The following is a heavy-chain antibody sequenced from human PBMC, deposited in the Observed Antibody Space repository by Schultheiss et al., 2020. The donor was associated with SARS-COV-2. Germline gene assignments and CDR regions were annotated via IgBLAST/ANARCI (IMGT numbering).Heavy chain of an antibody. CDR1: GFTFRRNS. D-gene: IGHD5-18*01. Sequence: GESLKISCAASGFTFRRNSMNWVRQAAGKGLEWVSHISSTSSTIYYADSVKGRFTISRDNAKNSLYLQMNSLRAEDTAVYYCVKDRLAGGYDYGYGSFDYWGQGTLVTVSS. V-gene: IGHV3-48*01. J-gene: IGHJ4*02. CDR2: ISSTSSTI. CDR3: VKDRLAGGYDYGYGSFDY.